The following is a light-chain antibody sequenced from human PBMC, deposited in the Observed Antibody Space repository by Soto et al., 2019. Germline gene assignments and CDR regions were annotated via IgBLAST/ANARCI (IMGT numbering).Light chain of an antibody. CDR3: CSYVGIRNFV. CDR1: SSDIGGFDL. J-gene: IGLJ2*01. V-gene: IGLV2-23*02. Sequence: QSALTQPDSLSGSPGQSITISCTGSSSDIGGFDLVSWYQQHPGKAPKLLLYEVNKPPSGVSNRFSGSKSGNTASLTIYGLQADDEAYYYCCSYVGIRNFVFGGGTKLTVL. CDR2: EVN.